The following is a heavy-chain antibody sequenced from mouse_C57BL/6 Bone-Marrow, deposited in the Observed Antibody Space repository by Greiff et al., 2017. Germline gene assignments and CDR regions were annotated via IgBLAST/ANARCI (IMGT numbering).Heavy chain of an antibody. Sequence: EVQLQQSGPELVKPGPSVKISCKSSGYTFTDYYMNWVKPSHGTSLELIWDINPNNGGTSYNQQFKGKATLTVDKSSSTAYMELRSLTSEDSAVYYCASDYYGSSYDAMDYWGQGTSLTVSS. D-gene: IGHD1-1*01. CDR1: GYTFTDYY. CDR3: ASDYYGSSYDAMDY. J-gene: IGHJ4*01. V-gene: IGHV1-26*01. CDR2: INPNNGGT.